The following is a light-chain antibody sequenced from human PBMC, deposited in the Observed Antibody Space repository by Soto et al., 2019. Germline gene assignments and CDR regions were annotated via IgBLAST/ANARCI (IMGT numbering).Light chain of an antibody. CDR1: SSDVGSYDL. J-gene: IGLJ2*01. CDR3: TSYSSSSPVL. V-gene: IGLV2-14*02. CDR2: EGS. Sequence: QSALTQPASVSGSPGQSITISCTGTSSDVGSYDLVSWYQQYPGKAPKLMIYEGSKRPSGVSGRFSGSKSGITASLSISGLQPEDEADYYCTSYSSSSPVLFGGGTKLTVL.